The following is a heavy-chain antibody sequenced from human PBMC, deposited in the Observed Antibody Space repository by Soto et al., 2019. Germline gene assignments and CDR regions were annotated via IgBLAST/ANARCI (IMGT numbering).Heavy chain of an antibody. J-gene: IGHJ5*02. V-gene: IGHV3-11*04. CDR3: ARVGVGALWDNCFDP. Sequence: VGSLRLSCAASGFTFSDYYMSWIRQAPGKGLEWVSYISSSGSTIYYADSVKGRFTISRDNAKNSLYLQMNSLRAEDTAVYYCARVGVGALWDNCFDPWGQGTLVTVSS. CDR1: GFTFSDYY. CDR2: ISSSGSTI. D-gene: IGHD1-26*01.